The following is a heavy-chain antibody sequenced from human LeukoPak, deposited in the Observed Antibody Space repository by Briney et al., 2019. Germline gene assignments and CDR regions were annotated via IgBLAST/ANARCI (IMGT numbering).Heavy chain of an antibody. CDR3: AKGALRWLSVLVRSYYFDY. V-gene: IGHV3-23*01. CDR2: ISGSGGST. J-gene: IGHJ4*02. Sequence: GGSLRLSCAASGFTFSSYAMSCVRQAPGKGLEWVSAISGSGGSTYYADSVKGRFTISRDNSKNTLHLQMNSLRAEDTAVYYCAKGALRWLSVLVRSYYFDYWGQGTLVTVSS. D-gene: IGHD5-24*01. CDR1: GFTFSSYA.